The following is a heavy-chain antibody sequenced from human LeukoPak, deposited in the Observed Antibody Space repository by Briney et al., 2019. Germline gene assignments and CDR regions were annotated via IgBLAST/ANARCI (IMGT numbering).Heavy chain of an antibody. CDR2: ISSNGGST. CDR3: ARDPYYYDSSGHAGAFDI. J-gene: IGHJ3*02. D-gene: IGHD3-22*01. V-gene: IGHV3-64*01. CDR1: GFTFSSYA. Sequence: GGSLRLSCAASGFTFSSYAMHWVRQAPGKGLEYVSAISSNGGSTYYANSVRGRFTISRDNSKNTLYLQMGSLRPEDMAVYYCARDPYYYDSSGHAGAFDIWGQGTMVTVSS.